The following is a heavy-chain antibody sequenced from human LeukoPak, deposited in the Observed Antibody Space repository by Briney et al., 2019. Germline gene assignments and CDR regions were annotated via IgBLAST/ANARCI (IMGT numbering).Heavy chain of an antibody. CDR3: ARVSYDSSGPMDV. CDR2: IIPIFGTA. CDR1: VGTFSSYA. J-gene: IGHJ6*03. V-gene: IGHV1-69*13. Sequence: ASVKVSCKASVGTFSSYAISWVRQAPGQGLEWMGGIIPIFGTANYAQKFQGRVTITADESTRTAYMELSSLRSEDTAVYYCARVSYDSSGPMDVWGKGTTVTVSS. D-gene: IGHD3-22*01.